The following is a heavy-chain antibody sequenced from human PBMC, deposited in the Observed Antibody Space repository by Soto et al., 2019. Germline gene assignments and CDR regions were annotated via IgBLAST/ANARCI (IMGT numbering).Heavy chain of an antibody. D-gene: IGHD3-22*01. CDR2: IIPILGIA. Sequence: QVQLVQSGAEVKKPGSSVKVSCKASGGTFSSYTISWVRQAPGQGLEWMGRIIPILGIANYAQKFQGRVTITADKSTSTAYMELSSLRSEDTAVYYCAKDTYFYDTSGYYIFDYWGQGTLVTVSS. J-gene: IGHJ4*02. V-gene: IGHV1-69*08. CDR3: AKDTYFYDTSGYYIFDY. CDR1: GGTFSSYT.